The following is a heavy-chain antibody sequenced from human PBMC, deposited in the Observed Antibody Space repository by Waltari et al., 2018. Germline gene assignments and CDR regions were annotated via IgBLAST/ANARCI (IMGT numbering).Heavy chain of an antibody. J-gene: IGHJ4*02. CDR3: AGAEEGIAAAFDY. CDR1: GGSISSSNW. D-gene: IGHD6-13*01. CDR2: IYHSGST. Sequence: QVQLQESGPGLVKPSGTLSLTCAVSGGSISSSNWWSWVRQPPGKGLEWIGEIYHSGSTNDNPSLKRRVTISVDKSKNQFSLKLSSVTAADTAVYYCAGAEEGIAAAFDYWGQGTLVTVSS. V-gene: IGHV4-4*02.